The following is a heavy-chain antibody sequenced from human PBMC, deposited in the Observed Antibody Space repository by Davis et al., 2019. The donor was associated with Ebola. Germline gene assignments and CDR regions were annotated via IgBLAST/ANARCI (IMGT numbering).Heavy chain of an antibody. Sequence: ASVKVSCKTSGYSFISYAISWVRQAPGQGLEWMGWINTNTGNPTYAQGFTGRFVFSLDTSVSTAYLQISSLKAEDTAVYYCAKDRVIRVYGMDVWGQGTTVTVSS. CDR1: GYSFISYA. CDR3: AKDRVIRVYGMDV. J-gene: IGHJ6*02. CDR2: INTNTGNP. V-gene: IGHV7-4-1*02. D-gene: IGHD3-10*01.